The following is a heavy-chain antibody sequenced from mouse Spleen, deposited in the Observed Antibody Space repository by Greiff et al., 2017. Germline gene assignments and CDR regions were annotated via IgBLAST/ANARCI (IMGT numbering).Heavy chain of an antibody. V-gene: IGHV14-4*01. Sequence: EVQLQESGAELVRPGASVKLSCTASGFNIKDDYMHWVKQRPEQGLEWIGWIDPENGDTEYASKFQGKATITADTSSNTAYLQLSSLTSEDTAVYYCTTYHYYGYAMDYWGQGTSVTVSS. CDR3: TTYHYYGYAMDY. D-gene: IGHD1-2*01. CDR1: GFNIKDDY. CDR2: IDPENGDT. J-gene: IGHJ4*01.